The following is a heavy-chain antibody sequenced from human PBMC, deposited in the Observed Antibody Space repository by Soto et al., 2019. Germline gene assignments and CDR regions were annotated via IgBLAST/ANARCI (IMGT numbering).Heavy chain of an antibody. CDR2: IDTDGSST. CDR1: GFTFSSDW. J-gene: IGHJ4*02. V-gene: IGHV3-74*01. CDR3: VRDDVGVGTDY. D-gene: IGHD1-1*01. Sequence: EVQLVESGGGLVQPGGSLRLSCAASGFTFSSDWMHWDRQAPGKGLVWVAHIDTDGSSTSYADSVKGRFTISRDNAKNTLYLQMNSVRAEDMAVYYCVRDDVGVGTDYWGLGTLVTVSS.